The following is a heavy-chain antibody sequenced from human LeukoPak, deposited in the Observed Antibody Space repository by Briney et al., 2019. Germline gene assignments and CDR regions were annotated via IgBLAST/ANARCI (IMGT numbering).Heavy chain of an antibody. CDR1: GYTFSSYS. Sequence: GGSLRLSCAASGYTFSSYSMNWVRQTPGKGLEWVSSISTTSTYIYYADSVKGRFTISRDNAKDSLYLQMNSLRAEDTAIYYCARVVGKVFKDINGYYFDYWGQGILVTVSS. J-gene: IGHJ4*02. CDR3: ARVVGKVFKDINGYYFDY. CDR2: ISTTSTYI. V-gene: IGHV3-21*01. D-gene: IGHD2-15*01.